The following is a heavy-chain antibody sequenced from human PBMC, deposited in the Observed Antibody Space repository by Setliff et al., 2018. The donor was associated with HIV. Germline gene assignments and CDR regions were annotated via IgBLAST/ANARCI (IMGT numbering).Heavy chain of an antibody. CDR2: ISGSGGSI. Sequence: GGSLRLSCAASGFNFSTYELNWVRQAPGKGLECVSYISGSGGSIYSADSVKGRLTISRDNAKTSLFLQVNSLKAEDTAVYYCARGPKYYIDYWGQGTLVTVSS. V-gene: IGHV3-48*03. J-gene: IGHJ4*02. CDR3: ARGPKYYIDY. CDR1: GFNFSTYE.